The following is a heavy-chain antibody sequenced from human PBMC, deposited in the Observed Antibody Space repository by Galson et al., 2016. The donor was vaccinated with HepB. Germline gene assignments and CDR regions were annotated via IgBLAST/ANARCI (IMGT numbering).Heavy chain of an antibody. V-gene: IGHV3-33*06. CDR3: AKDGWFGERDYYYYGMDV. Sequence: SLRLSCAASGFTFRSYGMHWVSQAPGKGLEWVAVIWYDGSTKYYTDSVKGRFTISRDNSKNTLYLQMNSLRAEDTAVYYCAKDGWFGERDYYYYGMDVWGQGTTVTVSS. CDR1: GFTFRSYG. CDR2: IWYDGSTK. J-gene: IGHJ6*02. D-gene: IGHD3-10*01.